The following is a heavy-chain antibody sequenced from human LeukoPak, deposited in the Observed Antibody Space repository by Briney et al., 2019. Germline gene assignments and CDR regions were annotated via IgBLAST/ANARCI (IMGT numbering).Heavy chain of an antibody. D-gene: IGHD3-10*01. V-gene: IGHV4-39*01. CDR1: GGSISSSSYY. CDR3: ARQGYYGSGSYYNVRFDP. Sequence: SETLSLTCTVSGGSISSSSYYWVWIRQPPGKGLEWIGSIYYSGSTYYNPSLKSRVTISVDTSKNQFSLKLSSVTAADTAVYYCARQGYYGSGSYYNVRFDPWGQGTLVTVSS. CDR2: IYYSGST. J-gene: IGHJ5*02.